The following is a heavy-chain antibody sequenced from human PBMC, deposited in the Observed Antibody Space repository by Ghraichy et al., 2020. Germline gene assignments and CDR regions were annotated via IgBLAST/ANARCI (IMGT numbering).Heavy chain of an antibody. Sequence: GGSLRLSCEASGFKFTNYGMHWVRQAPGKGLEWVAVIFYDGTNQFYRDSVEGRFTITRDNSKNTLYLEMTSLRPEDTAVYYCAKDQAITVSGVIKPDAFDVWGKGTMVTVSS. J-gene: IGHJ3*01. CDR3: AKDQAITVSGVIKPDAFDV. D-gene: IGHD3-3*01. V-gene: IGHV3-30*18. CDR2: IFYDGTNQ. CDR1: GFKFTNYG.